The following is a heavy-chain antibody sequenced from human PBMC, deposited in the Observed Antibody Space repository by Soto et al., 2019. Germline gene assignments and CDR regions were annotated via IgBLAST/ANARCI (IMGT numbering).Heavy chain of an antibody. D-gene: IGHD2-15*01. CDR2: INHSGST. J-gene: IGHJ4*02. CDR3: ARGICGGRHFDY. CDR1: GGSFSGYY. V-gene: IGHV4-34*01. Sequence: PSETLSLTCAVYGGSFSGYYWSWIRQPPGKGLEWIGEINHSGSTNYNPSLESRVTISVDTSKNQFSLKLSSVTAADTAVYYCARGICGGRHFDYWGQGTLVTVSS.